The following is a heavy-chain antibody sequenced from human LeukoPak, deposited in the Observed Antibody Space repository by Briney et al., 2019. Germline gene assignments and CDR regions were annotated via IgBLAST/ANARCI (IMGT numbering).Heavy chain of an antibody. CDR3: ARDDYDFWSGTTYGMDV. CDR1: GYTFTSYA. V-gene: IGHV1-3*01. Sequence: GASVKVSCKASGYTFTSYAMHRVRQAPGQRLEWMGWINAGNGNTKYSQKFQGRVTITRDTSASTAYMELSSLRSEDTAVYYCARDDYDFWSGTTYGMDVWGQGTTVTVSS. CDR2: INAGNGNT. D-gene: IGHD3-3*01. J-gene: IGHJ6*02.